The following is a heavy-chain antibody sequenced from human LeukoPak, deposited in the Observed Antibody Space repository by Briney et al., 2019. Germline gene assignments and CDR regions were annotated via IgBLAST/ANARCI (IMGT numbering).Heavy chain of an antibody. V-gene: IGHV4-4*07. CDR3: ARALNPLTGTYYFDY. Sequence: ESLKISCKGSGYSFTSYWISWVRQMPGKGLEWIGRIYISGSTNYSPSLKSRVTMSVDTSKNQFSLNLISVTAADTAVYYCARALNPLTGTYYFDYWGQGTLVTVSS. J-gene: IGHJ4*02. CDR1: GYSFTSYW. CDR2: IYISGST.